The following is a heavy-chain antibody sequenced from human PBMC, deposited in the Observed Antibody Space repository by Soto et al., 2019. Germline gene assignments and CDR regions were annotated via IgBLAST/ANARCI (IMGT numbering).Heavy chain of an antibody. D-gene: IGHD6-19*01. J-gene: IGHJ3*02. CDR3: ERDHDSSGWYDAFDI. CDR1: GFTFSSYS. Sequence: EVQLVESGGGLVQPGGSLRLSCAASGFTFSSYSMNWVRQAPGKGLEWVSYISSSGSTKYYADSVKGRFTIPRDNAKNSLYLQMNSLRDEDTAGYYCERDHDSSGWYDAFDIWGQGTMVTVSS. CDR2: ISSSGSTK. V-gene: IGHV3-48*02.